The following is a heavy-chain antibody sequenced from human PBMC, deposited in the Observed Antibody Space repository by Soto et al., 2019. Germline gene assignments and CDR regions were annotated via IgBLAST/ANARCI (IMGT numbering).Heavy chain of an antibody. V-gene: IGHV4-61*01. J-gene: IGHJ4*02. CDR3: ARSPDSGDYVDY. CDR2: IYFSGTT. CDR1: GGSVSSDSYH. Sequence: QVQLQESGPRLVQPSETLSLTCSVSGGSVSSDSYHWSWIRQPPGAGLEWIGYIYFSGTTNYNPSLESRVTILVDSSKNQFSLKLSSVTAADTAVYYCARSPDSGDYVDYWGQGTLVAVSS. D-gene: IGHD4-17*01.